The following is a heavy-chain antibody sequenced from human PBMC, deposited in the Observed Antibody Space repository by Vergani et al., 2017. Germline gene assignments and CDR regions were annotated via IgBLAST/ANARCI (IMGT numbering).Heavy chain of an antibody. D-gene: IGHD1-26*01. Sequence: QVQLVQSGAEVKKPGSSVKVSCKASESTFRMYTINWVRQAPGQGLEGVGRMKPFLRTTNYAPEFQGRVTMTADESTSTAFMELSGLTSGDTAVYFCAGGISGSLPHWGQGTRVFVSS. CDR3: AGGISGSLPH. CDR1: ESTFRMYT. J-gene: IGHJ4*02. CDR2: MKPFLRTT. V-gene: IGHV1-69*13.